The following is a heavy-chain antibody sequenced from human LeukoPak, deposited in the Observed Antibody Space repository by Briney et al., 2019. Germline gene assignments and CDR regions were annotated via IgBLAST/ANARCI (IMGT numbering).Heavy chain of an antibody. V-gene: IGHV3-23*01. Sequence: GGSLRLSCAASGFTFSSYAMSWVRQAPGKGLEWVSAISGSGGITYYADSVKGRFTISRDNSKNTLYLQMNSLRADDTAVYYCAKELAPNYYYGMDVWGQGTTVTVSS. CDR2: ISGSGGIT. CDR3: AKELAPNYYYGMDV. CDR1: GFTFSSYA. D-gene: IGHD3-3*02. J-gene: IGHJ6*02.